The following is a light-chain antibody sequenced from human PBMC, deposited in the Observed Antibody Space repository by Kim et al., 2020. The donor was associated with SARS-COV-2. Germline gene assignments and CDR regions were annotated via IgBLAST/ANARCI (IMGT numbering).Light chain of an antibody. J-gene: IGKJ1*01. Sequence: VSVGDRVTITCRASQSLTNSLAWYQQKPGKVPQLLIYAASALQSGVPSRFSGSGSGTDFALTISSLQPEDVATYYCQKYNSAPWTFGQGTKVDIK. V-gene: IGKV1-27*01. CDR3: QKYNSAPWT. CDR2: AAS. CDR1: QSLTNS.